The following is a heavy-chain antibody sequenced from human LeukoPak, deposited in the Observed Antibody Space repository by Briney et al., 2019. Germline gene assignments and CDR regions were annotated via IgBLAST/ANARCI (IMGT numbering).Heavy chain of an antibody. D-gene: IGHD3-22*01. CDR3: AREIHYDSSGQRSLHAFDI. V-gene: IGHV4-34*01. Sequence: SETLSLTCAVYGGSFSGYYWSWIRQPPGKGLEWIGEINHSGSTNYNPSLKSRVTISVDTSKNQFSLKLSSVTAADTALYYCAREIHYDSSGQRSLHAFDIWGQGTMVTVSS. CDR1: GGSFSGYY. CDR2: INHSGST. J-gene: IGHJ3*02.